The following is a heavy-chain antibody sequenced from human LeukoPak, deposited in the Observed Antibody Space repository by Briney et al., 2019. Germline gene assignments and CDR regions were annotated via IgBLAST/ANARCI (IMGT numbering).Heavy chain of an antibody. J-gene: IGHJ4*02. D-gene: IGHD3-10*01. V-gene: IGHV4-4*09. CDR1: GGSISSYY. CDR3: ARFRFGELLYHFDY. CDR2: IYTSGST. Sequence: SETLSLTCTVSGGSISSYYWSWIRQPPGKGLEWIGYIYTSGSTNYNPSLKSRVTISVDTSKNQFSLKLSSVTAADTAVYYCARFRFGELLYHFDYWGQGTLVTVSS.